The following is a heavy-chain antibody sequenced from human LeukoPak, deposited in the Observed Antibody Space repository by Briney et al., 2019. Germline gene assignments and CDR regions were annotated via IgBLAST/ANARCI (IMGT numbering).Heavy chain of an antibody. CDR2: MNPNSGNT. CDR1: GYTFTSYD. V-gene: IGHV1-8*01. J-gene: IGHJ3*02. CDR3: ARVGPDSSGWYDAFDI. Sequence: GASVKVSCKASGYTFTSYDINWVRQATGQGLEWMGWMNPNSGNTGYAQKLQGRVTITRDTSASTAYMELSSLRSEDTAVYYCARVGPDSSGWYDAFDIWGQGTMVTVSS. D-gene: IGHD6-19*01.